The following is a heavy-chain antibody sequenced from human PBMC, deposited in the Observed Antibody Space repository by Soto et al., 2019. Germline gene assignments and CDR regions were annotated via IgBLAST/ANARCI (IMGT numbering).Heavy chain of an antibody. J-gene: IGHJ6*02. V-gene: IGHV4-34*01. Sequence: SETLSLTCAVYGGSFSGYYWSWIRQPPGKGLEWIGEINHSGSTNYNPSLKSRVAISVDTSKNQFSLKLSSVTAADTAVYYCATQKFYYYYGMDVWGQGTTVTVSS. CDR1: GGSFSGYY. CDR3: ATQKFYYYYGMDV. CDR2: INHSGST.